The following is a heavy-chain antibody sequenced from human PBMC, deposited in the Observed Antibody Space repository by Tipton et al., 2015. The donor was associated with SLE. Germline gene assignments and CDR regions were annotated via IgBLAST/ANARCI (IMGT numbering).Heavy chain of an antibody. CDR1: GGSFSGYY. CDR3: ARGLTPVGIAVAGFDP. D-gene: IGHD6-19*01. CDR2: INHSGST. J-gene: IGHJ5*02. Sequence: TLSLTCAVYGGSFSGYYWSWTRQPPGKGLEWIGEINHSGSTNYNPSLKSRVTISVDTSKNQFSLKLSSVTAADTAVYYCARGLTPVGIAVAGFDPWGQGSLVTVSS. V-gene: IGHV4-34*01.